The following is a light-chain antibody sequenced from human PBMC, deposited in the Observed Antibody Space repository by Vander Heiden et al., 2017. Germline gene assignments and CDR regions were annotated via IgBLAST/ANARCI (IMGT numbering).Light chain of an antibody. CDR1: SSDVGGYKY. CDR2: EVT. Sequence: QSALTQPPSASGSPGQSVTASCTGTSSDVGGYKYVSWYQQPPGKAPKLMIYEVTKRPSGVPDRFSGSKSGNTASLTVSGLQAEDEADYYCISYAGSNNLVFSGGTKLTVL. CDR3: ISYAGSNNLV. V-gene: IGLV2-8*01. J-gene: IGLJ2*01.